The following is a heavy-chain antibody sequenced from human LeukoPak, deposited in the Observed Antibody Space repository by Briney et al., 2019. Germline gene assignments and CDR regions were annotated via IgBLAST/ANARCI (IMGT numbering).Heavy chain of an antibody. CDR3: TSSGYSSGPGAIDY. D-gene: IGHD6-19*01. V-gene: IGHV3-49*04. J-gene: IGHJ4*02. CDR1: GFTFGDYA. CDR2: IRSKAYRGTT. Sequence: PGRSLRLSCTASGFTFGDYAMSWVRQAPGKGLEWVSFIRSKAYRGTTEYAASVKGRFTISRDDSKSIAYLQMNSLKIEDTAVYYCTSSGYSSGPGAIDYWGQGTLVTVSS.